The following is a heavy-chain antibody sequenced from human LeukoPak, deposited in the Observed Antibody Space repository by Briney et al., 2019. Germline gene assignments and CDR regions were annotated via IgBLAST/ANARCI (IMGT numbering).Heavy chain of an antibody. CDR3: ATNKQWLVPFDY. D-gene: IGHD6-19*01. J-gene: IGHJ4*02. V-gene: IGHV1-24*01. Sequence: GASVTVSCTVSGYTLTELSMHWVRQAPGKGLEWMGGFDPEDGETIYAQKFQGRVTMTEDTSTDTAYMELGSLRSEDTAVYYCATNKQWLVPFDYWGQGTLVTVSS. CDR2: FDPEDGET. CDR1: GYTLTELS.